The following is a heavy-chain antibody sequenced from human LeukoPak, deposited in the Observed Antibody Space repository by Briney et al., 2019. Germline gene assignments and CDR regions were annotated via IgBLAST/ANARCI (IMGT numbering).Heavy chain of an antibody. J-gene: IGHJ4*02. Sequence: GGSLRLSCAASGFTVSTFWMHWVRQAPGKELVWVARINVEGNYIDYAESVKGRFTISRDSAKNTLYLQMNSLRAEDTALYYCARGGAGYGYWGQGTLVTVSS. CDR1: GFTVSTFW. CDR3: ARGGAGYGY. V-gene: IGHV3-74*01. D-gene: IGHD3-9*01. CDR2: INVEGNYI.